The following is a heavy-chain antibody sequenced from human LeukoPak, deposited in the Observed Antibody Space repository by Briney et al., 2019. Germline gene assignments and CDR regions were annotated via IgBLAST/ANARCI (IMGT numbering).Heavy chain of an antibody. Sequence: SETLSLTCAVYGGSFSGYYWSWIRQPPGKGLEWIGEINHSGSTNYNPSLKSRVTISVDTSKNQFSLKLSSVTAADTAVYYCARAGAYGDYAENSGYYFDYWGQGTLVTVSS. D-gene: IGHD4-17*01. CDR2: INHSGST. CDR1: GGSFSGYY. J-gene: IGHJ4*02. CDR3: ARAGAYGDYAENSGYYFDY. V-gene: IGHV4-34*09.